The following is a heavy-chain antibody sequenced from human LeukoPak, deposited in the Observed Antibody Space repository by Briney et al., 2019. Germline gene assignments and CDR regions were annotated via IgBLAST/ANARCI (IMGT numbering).Heavy chain of an antibody. CDR1: GGSISSGDYY. J-gene: IGHJ4*02. Sequence: SETLSLTCTVSGGSISSGDYYWSWLRQPPGKGLEWIGYIYYSGSTYYNPSLKSRVTISVNTSKNQFSLKLSSVTAADTAVYYCVRLRPGSYFDYWGQGTLVTVSS. CDR3: VRLRPGSYFDY. CDR2: IYYSGST. V-gene: IGHV4-30-4*01. D-gene: IGHD5-12*01.